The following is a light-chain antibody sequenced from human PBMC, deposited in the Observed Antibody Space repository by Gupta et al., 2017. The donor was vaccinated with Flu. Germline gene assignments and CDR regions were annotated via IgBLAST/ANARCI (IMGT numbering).Light chain of an antibody. J-gene: IGLJ2*01. V-gene: IGLV3-21*02. CDR2: DDS. Sequence: SYVLTQPPSVSVAPGQTARITCGGDNIGSKSVHWYQQRPGQVPVVVGYDDSDRPSGSPERFSGSHSGNTATLTINRVEAGEEADYYCQVWEDGRDHSGVFGGGTKLTVL. CDR1: NIGSKS. CDR3: QVWEDGRDHSGV.